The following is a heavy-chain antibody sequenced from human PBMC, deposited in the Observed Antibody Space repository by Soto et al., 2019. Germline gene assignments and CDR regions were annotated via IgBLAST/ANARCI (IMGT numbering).Heavy chain of an antibody. V-gene: IGHV3-23*01. J-gene: IGHJ3*01. Sequence: EVQLLESGGGLVQPGGSLRLSCEASGFTFSSYAMSWVRQAPGKGLEWVSSISGSGHSTYYADSVKGRFTISRDNSKNTLYLQMNSLRAEDTAVYYCAKVIGTLIVVLIDAFDVWGQGTLVTVSS. CDR1: GFTFSSYA. CDR2: ISGSGHST. CDR3: AKVIGTLIVVLIDAFDV. D-gene: IGHD3-22*01.